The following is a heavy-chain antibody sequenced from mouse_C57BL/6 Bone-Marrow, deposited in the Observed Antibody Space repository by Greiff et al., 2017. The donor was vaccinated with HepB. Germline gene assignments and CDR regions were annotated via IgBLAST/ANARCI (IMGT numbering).Heavy chain of an antibody. Sequence: VQLQQSGAELVRPGASVKLSCTASGFNIKDDYMHWVKQRPEQGLEWIGWIDPENGDTEYASKFQGKATITADTSSNTAYLQLSSLTSEDTAVYYWTTIYDRVAYWGQGTLVTVSA. V-gene: IGHV14-4*01. D-gene: IGHD2-12*01. J-gene: IGHJ3*01. CDR3: TTIYDRVAY. CDR1: GFNIKDDY. CDR2: IDPENGDT.